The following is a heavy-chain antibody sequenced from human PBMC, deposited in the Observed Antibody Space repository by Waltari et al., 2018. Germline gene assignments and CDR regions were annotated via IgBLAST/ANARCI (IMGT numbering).Heavy chain of an antibody. V-gene: IGHV3-48*03. CDR3: ARAPHYDFWSGQGRNY. CDR2: ISSSGSTI. CDR1: GFTFSSYE. D-gene: IGHD3-3*01. J-gene: IGHJ4*02. Sequence: EVQLVESGGGLVQPGGSLRLSCAASGFTFSSYEMNWVRPPPGKGLEWVSYISSSGSTIYYADSVKGRFTISRDNAKNSLYLQMNSLRAEDTAVYYCARAPHYDFWSGQGRNYWGQGTLVTVSS.